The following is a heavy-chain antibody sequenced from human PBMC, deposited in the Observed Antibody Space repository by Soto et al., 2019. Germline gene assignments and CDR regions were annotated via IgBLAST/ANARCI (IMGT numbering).Heavy chain of an antibody. V-gene: IGHV1-8*01. Sequence: LVKVYCKGSGYTFTSYGINWVRQATGQGLEWLGWMNPNSGNTGYAQKFQGRVTMTRDTSIRTAYLEVSSLRSEDTAVYYCARKIPGTGGFDYWGQGILVTVSS. D-gene: IGHD2-8*02. CDR1: GYTFTSYG. CDR3: ARKIPGTGGFDY. CDR2: MNPNSGNT. J-gene: IGHJ4*02.